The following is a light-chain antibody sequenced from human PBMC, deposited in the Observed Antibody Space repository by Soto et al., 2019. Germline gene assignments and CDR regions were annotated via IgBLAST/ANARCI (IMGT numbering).Light chain of an antibody. Sequence: QSALTQPASVSGSPGQSITISCTGTSSDVGGYNSVSWYQQHPGKAPKLMIYEVSNRPSGVSNRFSGSKSGNTASLTISGLQAEYEADYYCSSYSSSSPYVFGTGTTLTVL. CDR3: SSYSSSSPYV. V-gene: IGLV2-14*01. CDR1: SSDVGGYNS. J-gene: IGLJ1*01. CDR2: EVS.